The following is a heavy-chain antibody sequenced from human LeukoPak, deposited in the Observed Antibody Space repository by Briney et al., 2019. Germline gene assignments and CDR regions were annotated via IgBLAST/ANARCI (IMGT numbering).Heavy chain of an antibody. J-gene: IGHJ6*03. Sequence: GASVKVSCKASGYTFTSYYMHWVRQAPGQGLEWMGIINPSGGSTSYAQKFQGRVTMTRDTSTSTVYMELSSLRSEDTAVYYCARATAGYSSGWWEFNYYYYYYMDVWGKGTTVTISS. CDR2: INPSGGST. CDR3: ARATAGYSSGWWEFNYYYYYYMDV. V-gene: IGHV1-46*01. D-gene: IGHD6-19*01. CDR1: GYTFTSYY.